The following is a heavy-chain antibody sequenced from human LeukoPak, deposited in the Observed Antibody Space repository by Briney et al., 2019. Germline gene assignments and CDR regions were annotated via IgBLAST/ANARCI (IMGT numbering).Heavy chain of an antibody. D-gene: IGHD3-10*01. CDR2: IHDRRAT. CDR1: GDSIRSLY. CDR3: AQQRGEVLEY. Sequence: PSETLSLTCTVSGDSIRSLYWSWIRQPPGKGLEWIGYIHDRRATKYNPSLKSRVTISADTSKNQFSLRLSSVTAADTAIYYCAQQRGEVLEYWGQGALVSVSS. V-gene: IGHV4-59*01. J-gene: IGHJ4*02.